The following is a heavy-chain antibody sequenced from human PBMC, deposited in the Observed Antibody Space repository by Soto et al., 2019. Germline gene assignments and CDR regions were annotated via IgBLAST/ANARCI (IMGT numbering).Heavy chain of an antibody. V-gene: IGHV1-69*01. J-gene: IGHJ4*02. D-gene: IGHD2-21*02. CDR1: GSACSSYS. CDR2: IIPIFGTA. Sequence: SSVKVACRTSGSACSSYSMIWVRQNPGQGLEWMGGIIPIFGTANYAQKFQGRVTITADVSTSTAYMELSSLRSEDTAVYYCARAVFPATAPFDYWGQGTLVTVSS. CDR3: ARAVFPATAPFDY.